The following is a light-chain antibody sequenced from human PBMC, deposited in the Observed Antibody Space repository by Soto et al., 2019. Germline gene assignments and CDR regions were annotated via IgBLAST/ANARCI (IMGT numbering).Light chain of an antibody. Sequence: DIQMTQSPSAVSASVGDRVTITCRASQGISSWLAWYQQKPGEAPKLLIYTVSSLQSGVPSMISGSASGTDYTLHISSLQPEDFATYYCQQAYTFPLTFGGGTKVVI. J-gene: IGKJ4*01. CDR1: QGISSW. CDR2: TVS. CDR3: QQAYTFPLT. V-gene: IGKV1-12*01.